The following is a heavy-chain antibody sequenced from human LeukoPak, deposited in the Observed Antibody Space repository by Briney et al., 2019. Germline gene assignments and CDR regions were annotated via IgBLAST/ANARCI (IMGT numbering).Heavy chain of an antibody. D-gene: IGHD2-2*03. CDR1: GGSSSSYY. J-gene: IGHJ4*01. CDR2: INHSGNT. CDR3: ARLDHSLWITDY. V-gene: IGHV4-34*01. Sequence: SETLSLTCAGYGGSSSSYYWTWIRQPPGKGLEWIGEINHSGNTNYNPSLKSRVTISVDTSKNQVSLNLRSVTVADTAIYYCARLDHSLWITDYWGHGTLVTVSS.